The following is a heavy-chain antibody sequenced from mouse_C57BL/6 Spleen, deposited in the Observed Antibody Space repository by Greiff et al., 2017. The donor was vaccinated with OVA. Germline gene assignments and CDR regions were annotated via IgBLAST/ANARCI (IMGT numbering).Heavy chain of an antibody. CDR2: ISSGSSTI. CDR3: ARRRYGSGYDAMDY. CDR1: GFTFSDYG. V-gene: IGHV5-17*01. Sequence: EVKLVESGGGLVKPGGSLKLSCAASGFTFSDYGMHWVRQAPEKGLEWVAYISSGSSTIYYADTVKGRFTIARDNAKNTLFLQMTSLRSEDTAMYSCARRRYGSGYDAMDYWGQGTSVTVSS. J-gene: IGHJ4*01. D-gene: IGHD1-1*01.